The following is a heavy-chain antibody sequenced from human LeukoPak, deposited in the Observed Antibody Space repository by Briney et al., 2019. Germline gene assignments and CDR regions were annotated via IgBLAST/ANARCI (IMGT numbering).Heavy chain of an antibody. CDR2: IYYSGNT. V-gene: IGHV4-39*01. J-gene: IGHJ4*02. CDR1: GGSISRSGYY. D-gene: IGHD3-22*01. Sequence: PSETLSLTCSVSGGSISRSGYYWGRIRQPPGKGLEWLGTIYYSGNTYYNPSLKSRVTISVDTSTNQVSLKLSSVTAADTAVYYCARHEGSYYYDSSANYYPDYWGQGTLVTVSS. CDR3: ARHEGSYYYDSSANYYPDY.